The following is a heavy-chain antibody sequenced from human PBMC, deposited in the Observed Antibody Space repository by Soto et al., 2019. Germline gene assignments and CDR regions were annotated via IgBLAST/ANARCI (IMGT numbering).Heavy chain of an antibody. V-gene: IGHV4-31*03. J-gene: IGHJ6*02. D-gene: IGHD3-3*01. CDR1: GGSISSGGYY. CDR3: ARADFWSGYPPYYYGMDV. CDR2: IYYSGST. Sequence: QVQLQESGPGLVKPSQTLSLTCTVSGGSISSGGYYWSWIRQHPGKGLEWIGYIYYSGSTYYNPCLMSRVTISVDTSKNQCSRKLSSVTAADTTVYYCARADFWSGYPPYYYGMDVWGQGTTVTVSS.